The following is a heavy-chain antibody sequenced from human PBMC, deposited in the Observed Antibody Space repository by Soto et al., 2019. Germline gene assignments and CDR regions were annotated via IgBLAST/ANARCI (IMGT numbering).Heavy chain of an antibody. D-gene: IGHD2-15*01. CDR3: AREVVEAADTYYFDY. CDR2: IYYTGTT. J-gene: IGHJ4*02. Sequence: PSETLSLTCTVSGGSISSYYWSWIRQPPGKGLEWIGYIYYTGTTNYNPSLKSRVTISVDTSKNQFSLKLSSVTAADTAVYYCAREVVEAADTYYFDYWGQGTLVTVSS. CDR1: GGSISSYY. V-gene: IGHV4-59*01.